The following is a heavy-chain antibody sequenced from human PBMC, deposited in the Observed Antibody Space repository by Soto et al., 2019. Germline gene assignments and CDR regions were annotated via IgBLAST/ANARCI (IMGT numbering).Heavy chain of an antibody. CDR2: ISAYNGNT. CDR3: ARYCSSTSCYAEAGFDP. V-gene: IGHV1-18*01. Sequence: AASVKVSCKASGYTFTSYGISWVRQAPGQGLEWMGWISAYNGNTNYAQKLQGRVTMTTDTSTSTAYMELRSLRSDDTAVYYCARYCSSTSCYAEAGFDPWGQGTLVTVSS. J-gene: IGHJ5*02. D-gene: IGHD2-2*01. CDR1: GYTFTSYG.